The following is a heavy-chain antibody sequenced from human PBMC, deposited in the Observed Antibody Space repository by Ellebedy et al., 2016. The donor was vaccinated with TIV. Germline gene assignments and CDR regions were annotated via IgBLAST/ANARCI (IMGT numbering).Heavy chain of an antibody. Sequence: GESLKISCGASGFTFTSYGMHWVRQAPGKGLEWVASISHDGLNKFYADSVKGRFTISRDNSKSTLYLQMSSLRAEDTAVYYCAKDGIHYYGSGSFIDHWGQGTLVTVSS. CDR3: AKDGIHYYGSGSFIDH. CDR1: GFTFTSYG. D-gene: IGHD3-10*01. V-gene: IGHV3-30*18. CDR2: ISHDGLNK. J-gene: IGHJ4*02.